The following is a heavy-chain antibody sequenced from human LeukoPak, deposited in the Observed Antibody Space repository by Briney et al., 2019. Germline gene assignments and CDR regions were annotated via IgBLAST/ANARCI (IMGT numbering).Heavy chain of an antibody. D-gene: IGHD6-19*01. CDR3: ARGAVAVTDAFDI. J-gene: IGHJ3*02. V-gene: IGHV1-8*01. Sequence: ASVKVSCKASGYTFTSYDINWVRQATGQGLEWMGWMNPNGGNTGYAQKFQGRVTMTRNTSISAAYMELSSLRSEDTAVYYCARGAVAVTDAFDIWGQGTMVTVSS. CDR2: MNPNGGNT. CDR1: GYTFTSYD.